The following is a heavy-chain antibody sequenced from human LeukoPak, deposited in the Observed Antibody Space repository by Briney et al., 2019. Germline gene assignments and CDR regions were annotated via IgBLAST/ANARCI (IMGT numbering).Heavy chain of an antibody. CDR3: ARHDNRGYYSLHY. CDR1: GASISDYY. D-gene: IGHD3-22*01. V-gene: IGHV4-59*08. J-gene: IGHJ4*02. CDR2: GHYTGSS. Sequence: SETLSLTCAVSGASISDYYWSWIRQPPGKGLEWIGFGHYTGSSNYNPSLKSRVTTSVDTSKRQFSLKLISVTAADTAVYYCARHDNRGYYSLHYWGQGALVTVSS.